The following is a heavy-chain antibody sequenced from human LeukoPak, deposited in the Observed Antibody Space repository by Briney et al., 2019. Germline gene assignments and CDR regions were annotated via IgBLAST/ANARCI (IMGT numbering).Heavy chain of an antibody. V-gene: IGHV4-34*01. CDR1: GGSFSGYY. Sequence: SETLSLTCTLYGGSFSGYYWSWIRQPPGKGLEWIGEINHSGSTNYNPSLKSRATISVDTSKNQFSLKLNSVTAADTAVYYCARGYGSGSYYGYWGQGTLVTVSS. CDR3: ARGYGSGSYYGY. D-gene: IGHD3-10*01. CDR2: INHSGST. J-gene: IGHJ4*02.